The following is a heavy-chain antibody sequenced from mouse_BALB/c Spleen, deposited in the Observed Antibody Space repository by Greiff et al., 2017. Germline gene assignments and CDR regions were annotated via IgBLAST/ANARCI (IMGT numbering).Heavy chain of an antibody. CDR3: ARSSYGGAMDY. J-gene: IGHJ4*01. Sequence: EVMLVESGGGLVQPGGSRKLSCAASGFTFSSFGMHWVRQAPEKGLEWVAYISSGSSTIYYADTVKGRFTISRDNPKNTLFLQMTSLRSEDTAMYYCARSSYGGAMDYWGQGTSVTVSS. CDR1: GFTFSSFG. D-gene: IGHD1-1*02. V-gene: IGHV5-17*02. CDR2: ISSGSSTI.